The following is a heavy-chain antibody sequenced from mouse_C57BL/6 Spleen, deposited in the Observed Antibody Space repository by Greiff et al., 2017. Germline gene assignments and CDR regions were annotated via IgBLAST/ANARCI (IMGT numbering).Heavy chain of an antibody. Sequence: QVQLKESGAELARPGASVKMSCKASGYTFTSYTMHWVKQRPGQGLEWIGYINPSSGYTKYNQKFKDKATLTADKSSSTAYMQLSSLTSEDSAVYYCARSVDDGYFFMDYWGQGTSVTVSS. J-gene: IGHJ4*01. CDR1: GYTFTSYT. CDR3: ARSVDDGYFFMDY. CDR2: INPSSGYT. V-gene: IGHV1-4*01. D-gene: IGHD2-3*01.